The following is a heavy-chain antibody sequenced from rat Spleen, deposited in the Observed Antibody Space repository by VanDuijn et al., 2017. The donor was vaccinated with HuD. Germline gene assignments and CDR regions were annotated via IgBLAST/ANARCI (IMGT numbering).Heavy chain of an antibody. J-gene: IGHJ2*01. CDR3: ARAPIAAIKGAYFDY. D-gene: IGHD1-2*01. Sequence: QVRLKESGPGLVQPSQTLSLTCTVAGFSLTSYNVHWVRQPPGKGLEWMGIIWTGGSTDYNSALKSRLSISRDTSKNQVFLEMNSLQSEDTTTYYCARAPIAAIKGAYFDYWGQGVLVTVSS. CDR2: IWTGGST. V-gene: IGHV2-45*01. CDR1: GFSLTSYN.